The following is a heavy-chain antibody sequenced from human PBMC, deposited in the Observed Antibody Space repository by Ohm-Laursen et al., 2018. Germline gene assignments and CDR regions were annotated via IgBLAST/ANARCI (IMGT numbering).Heavy chain of an antibody. CDR2: IYYGGST. D-gene: IGHD1-14*01. CDR3: ARGMGPEPPDY. CDR1: GGSISSYY. Sequence: SETLSLTCAVSGGSISSYYWNWIRQPPGKGLEWIGYIYYGGSTTYNPSLKSRVTISVDMSKNQFSLKLNSVTAADTALYYCARGMGPEPPDYWGQGTLVTVSS. J-gene: IGHJ4*02. V-gene: IGHV4-59*01.